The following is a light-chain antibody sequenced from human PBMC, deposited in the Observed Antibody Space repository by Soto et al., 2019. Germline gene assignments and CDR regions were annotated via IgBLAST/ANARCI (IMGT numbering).Light chain of an antibody. CDR3: QQRSYWPGT. CDR2: DAS. J-gene: IGKJ2*01. V-gene: IGKV3-11*01. CDR1: QSVSNF. Sequence: EIVLTQSPATLSLSPGERATLSCRASQSVSNFLAWYQQKPGQAPRVIIYDASTRATGIPARFSGSGSGTDFTLTISSLEPEDFAVDYCQQRSYWPGTFGQGTKLEIK.